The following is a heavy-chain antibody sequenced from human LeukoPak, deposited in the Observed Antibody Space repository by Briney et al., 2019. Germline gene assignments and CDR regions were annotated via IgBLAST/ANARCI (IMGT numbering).Heavy chain of an antibody. CDR3: ARHRYDSSGYTY. J-gene: IGHJ4*02. D-gene: IGHD3-22*01. Sequence: GGSLRLSCAASGFTFSSYAMHWVRQAPGKGLEWVAVISYDGSNRYYADSVKGRFTISRDNSKNTLYLQMNNLRAEDTAVYYCARHRYDSSGYTYWGQGTLVTVSS. CDR1: GFTFSSYA. CDR2: ISYDGSNR. V-gene: IGHV3-30-3*01.